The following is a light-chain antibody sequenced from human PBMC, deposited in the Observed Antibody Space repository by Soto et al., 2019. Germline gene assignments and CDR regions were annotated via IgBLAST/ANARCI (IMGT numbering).Light chain of an antibody. CDR2: AAS. CDR1: QSISSY. Sequence: DIQMTQSPSSLSASVGDRVTITCRASQSISSYLNWYQQKPGKAPKHLIYAASSLQSGVPSRFSDIGSGTDFTLPISSLHTEDFANYYCLQSYRTLYTFGRGSKLEIK. CDR3: LQSYRTLYT. J-gene: IGKJ2*01. V-gene: IGKV1-39*01.